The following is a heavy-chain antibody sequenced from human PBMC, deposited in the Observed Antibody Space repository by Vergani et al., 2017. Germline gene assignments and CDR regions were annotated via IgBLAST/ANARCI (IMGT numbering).Heavy chain of an antibody. Sequence: QVQLVQSGAEVKKPGSSVKVSCKASGGNFSSYAITWVRQAPGQGLECMGGIIPIFGTANYAQKFQGRVSITADESTSTAYMELGSLRSDDTAVYYCARGRFPELERTYDYWDQGTLVTVSS. D-gene: IGHD1-1*01. CDR1: GGNFSSYA. CDR3: ARGRFPELERTYDY. V-gene: IGHV1-69*01. CDR2: IIPIFGTA. J-gene: IGHJ4*02.